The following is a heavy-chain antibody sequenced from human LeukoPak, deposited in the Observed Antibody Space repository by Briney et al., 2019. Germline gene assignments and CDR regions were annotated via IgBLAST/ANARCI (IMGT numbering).Heavy chain of an antibody. D-gene: IGHD3-10*01. V-gene: IGHV4-34*01. CDR1: GGSFSGYY. J-gene: IGHJ4*02. CDR2: INHSGST. CDR3: ARQTPSTYYYGSGSRRGVDY. Sequence: PSETLSLTCAVYGGSFSGYYWSWIRQPPGKGLEWIGEINHSGSTNYNPSLKSRVTISVDTSKNQFSLKLSSVTAADTAVYYCARQTPSTYYYGSGSRRGVDYWGQGTLVTVSS.